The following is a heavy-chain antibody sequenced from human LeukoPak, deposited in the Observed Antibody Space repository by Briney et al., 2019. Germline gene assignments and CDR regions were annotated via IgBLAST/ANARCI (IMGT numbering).Heavy chain of an antibody. CDR1: GFPFRSYS. J-gene: IGHJ4*02. D-gene: IGHD1-7*01. Sequence: GGSLRLSCAASGFPFRSYSMNWVRQAPGKGLEWVSSISTTSTYVYYVDSVKGRFTISGDNAKNSLYLQMNSLRAEDTAVYYCARDTYNWNYGYDYWGQGTLVTVSS. CDR2: ISTTSTYV. V-gene: IGHV3-21*01. CDR3: ARDTYNWNYGYDY.